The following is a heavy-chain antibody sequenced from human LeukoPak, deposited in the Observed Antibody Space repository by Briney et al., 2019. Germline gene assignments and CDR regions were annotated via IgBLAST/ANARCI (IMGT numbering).Heavy chain of an antibody. CDR2: ISYDGSNK. J-gene: IGHJ6*03. CDR1: GFTFSSYA. Sequence: PGRSLRLSCAASGFTFSSYAMHWVRQAPGKGLEWVAVISYDGSNKYYADSVKGRFTISRDNSKNTLYLQMNSLRAEDTAVYYCARAGRTRDYYYMDVWGKGTTVTVSS. D-gene: IGHD1-7*01. V-gene: IGHV3-30-3*01. CDR3: ARAGRTRDYYYMDV.